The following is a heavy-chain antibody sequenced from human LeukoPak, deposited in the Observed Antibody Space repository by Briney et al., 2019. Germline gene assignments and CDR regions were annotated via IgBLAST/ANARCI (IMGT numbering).Heavy chain of an antibody. CDR1: GYTFTSYG. CDR3: ARDGYSYGYYYYYGMDV. Sequence: ASVKVSCKASGYTFTSYGISWVRQAPGQGLEWMGWISAYNGNTNYAQKLQGRVTMTTDTSTSTAYMELRSLRSDDTAVYYCARDGYSYGYYYYYGMDVWGQGTTVTVSS. V-gene: IGHV1-18*01. CDR2: ISAYNGNT. D-gene: IGHD5-18*01. J-gene: IGHJ6*02.